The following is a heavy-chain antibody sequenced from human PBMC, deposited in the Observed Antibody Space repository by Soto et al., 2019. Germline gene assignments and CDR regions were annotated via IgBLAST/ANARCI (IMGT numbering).Heavy chain of an antibody. CDR2: INAGNGNT. CDR1: GYTFTSYA. D-gene: IGHD3-16*01. J-gene: IGHJ3*02. V-gene: IGHV1-3*05. CDR3: ARSLMGLWAFDI. Sequence: QVQLVQSGAEEKKPGASVKVSCKASGYTFTSYAMHWVRQAPGQRLEWMGWINAGNGNTKYSQKFQGRVTITRDTSASTAYMELISLRSEDTAVYYCARSLMGLWAFDIWGQGTMVTVSS.